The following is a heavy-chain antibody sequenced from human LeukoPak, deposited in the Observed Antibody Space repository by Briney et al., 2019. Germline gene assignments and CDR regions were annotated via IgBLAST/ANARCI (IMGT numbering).Heavy chain of an antibody. CDR3: ARGHNWNDRGAFDI. Sequence: GGSLRVSCAASGLTVSSNYMSWVRQAPGKGLEWVSSIYSGGSTYYADSVKGRFTSSRDSSKNTRYLQMSSLRAEDTAVYYCARGHNWNDRGAFDIWGQGTMVTVSS. CDR1: GLTVSSNY. CDR2: IYSGGST. V-gene: IGHV3-53*01. J-gene: IGHJ3*02. D-gene: IGHD1-1*01.